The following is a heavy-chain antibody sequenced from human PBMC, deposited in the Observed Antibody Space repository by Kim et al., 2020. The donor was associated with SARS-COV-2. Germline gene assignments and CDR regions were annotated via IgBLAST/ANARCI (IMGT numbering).Heavy chain of an antibody. V-gene: IGHV4-38-2*02. J-gene: IGHJ4*02. Sequence: SETLSLTCTVSGYSISSGYYWGWIRQPPGKGLEWIGSIYHSGSTYYNPSLKSRVTISVDTSKNQFSLKLSSVTAADTAVYYCATWGYGDLEDYWGQGTLVTVSS. CDR2: IYHSGST. CDR1: GYSISSGYY. CDR3: ATWGYGDLEDY. D-gene: IGHD4-17*01.